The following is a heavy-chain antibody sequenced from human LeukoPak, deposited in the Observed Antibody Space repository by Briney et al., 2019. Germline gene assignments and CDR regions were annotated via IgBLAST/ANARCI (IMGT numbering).Heavy chain of an antibody. CDR2: IWYDESNK. CDR1: GFTFSSYG. CDR3: ARALLSGSYYYGMDV. V-gene: IGHV3-33*01. Sequence: GRSLRLSCAASGFTFSSYGMHWVRQAPGKGLEGVAVIWYDESNKYYADSVKGRFTISRDNSKNTLYLQMNSLRAEDTAVYYCARALLSGSYYYGMDVWGQGTTVTVSS. J-gene: IGHJ6*02. D-gene: IGHD1-26*01.